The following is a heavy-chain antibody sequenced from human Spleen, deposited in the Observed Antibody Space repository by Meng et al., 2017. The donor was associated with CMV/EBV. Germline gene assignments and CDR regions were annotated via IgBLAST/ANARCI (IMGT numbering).Heavy chain of an antibody. J-gene: IGHJ5*02. CDR3: PKAPRKDSYESSGLYLWFDP. CDR1: RYG. D-gene: IGHD3-22*01. CDR2: IRYDGSNE. Sequence: RYGMHWVRQAQGKGLEWVAFIRYDGSNENYADSVKGRFPISRDNSKNTLYLQMNSLRPEDTAVYYCPKAPRKDSYESSGLYLWFDPWGQGTLVTVSS. V-gene: IGHV3-30*02.